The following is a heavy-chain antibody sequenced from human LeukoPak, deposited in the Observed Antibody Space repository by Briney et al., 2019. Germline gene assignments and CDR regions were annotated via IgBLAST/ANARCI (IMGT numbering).Heavy chain of an antibody. D-gene: IGHD3-22*01. CDR1: GYTFTCYY. CDR3: ASTVAGGYSLYYFDY. Sequence: ASVKVSCKASGYTFTCYYMHWVRQAPGQGLEWMGIINPSGGSTSYAQKFQGRVTVTRDTSTSTVYMELSSLRSEDTAVYYCASTVAGGYSLYYFDYWGQGTLVTVSS. V-gene: IGHV1-46*03. CDR2: INPSGGST. J-gene: IGHJ4*02.